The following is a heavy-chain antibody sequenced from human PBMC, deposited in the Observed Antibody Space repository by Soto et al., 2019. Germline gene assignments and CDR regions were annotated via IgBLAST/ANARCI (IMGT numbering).Heavy chain of an antibody. J-gene: IGHJ6*02. D-gene: IGHD6-19*01. CDR1: GGTFSSYA. CDR2: IIPIFGTA. Sequence: SVKVSCKASGGTFSSYAISWVRQAPGQGLEWMGGIIPIFGTANYAQKFQGRVTITADESTSTAYMELSSLRSEDTAVYYCAIATSNPQQWLSVGRSLREHYYYGMDVWGQGTRSPSP. V-gene: IGHV1-69*13. CDR3: AIATSNPQQWLSVGRSLREHYYYGMDV.